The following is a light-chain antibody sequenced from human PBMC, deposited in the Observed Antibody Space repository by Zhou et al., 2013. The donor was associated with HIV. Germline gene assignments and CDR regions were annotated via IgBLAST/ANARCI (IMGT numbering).Light chain of an antibody. V-gene: IGKV2-28*01. CDR3: MQAXPPIT. CDR2: LGS. Sequence: EIVMTQSPPTLLVTPGEAAAISCRSSQSLLHSNGYSYVDWYLQKPGQCPQVLIYLGSSRASGVPDRFSGSGSGTDFTLKISRVEAEDVGVYYCMQAXPPITFGQGHDWRLN. J-gene: IGKJ5*01. CDR1: QSLLHSNGYSY.